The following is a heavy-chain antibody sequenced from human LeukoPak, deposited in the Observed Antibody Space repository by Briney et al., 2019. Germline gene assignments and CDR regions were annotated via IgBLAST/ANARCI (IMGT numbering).Heavy chain of an antibody. Sequence: SQTLSLTCTVSGGSISSGGYYWSWIRQHPGKGLEWIGYIYYSGCTYYNPSLKSRVTISVDTSKNQFSLKLSSVTAADTAVYYCARAGSDGDFWSGYLDYWGQGTLVTVSS. J-gene: IGHJ4*02. CDR1: GGSISSGGYY. CDR3: ARAGSDGDFWSGYLDY. D-gene: IGHD3-3*01. CDR2: IYYSGCT. V-gene: IGHV4-31*03.